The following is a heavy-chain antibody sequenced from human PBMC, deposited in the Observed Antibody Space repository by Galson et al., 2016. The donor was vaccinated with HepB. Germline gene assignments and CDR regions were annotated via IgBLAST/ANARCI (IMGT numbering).Heavy chain of an antibody. CDR2: IYQNGNT. CDR1: GDSISDGHW. CDR3: ARVTSRDGMDV. V-gene: IGHV4/OR15-8*02. Sequence: SETLSLTCVVSGDSISDGHWWSWVRQPPGKGLEWIGEIYQNGNTHYNASLKSRVTISVDNKNQFSLNLRSVTAADTAAYYCARVTSRDGMDVWGQGTTVTVSS. J-gene: IGHJ6*02.